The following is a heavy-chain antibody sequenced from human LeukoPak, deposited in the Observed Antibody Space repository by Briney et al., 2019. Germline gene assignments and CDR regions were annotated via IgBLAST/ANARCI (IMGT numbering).Heavy chain of an antibody. CDR3: ARQVGLVRDFDH. Sequence: GESLKISCEGSGYIFTSSYIGWVRQMPGKGLEWMGIIYPGDSETRYSPSFQGQVTISADKSINTAYLQWSSLRASDTAIYYCARQVGLVRDFDHWGQGTLVTVSS. J-gene: IGHJ4*02. CDR1: GYIFTSSY. V-gene: IGHV5-51*01. D-gene: IGHD6-19*01. CDR2: IYPGDSET.